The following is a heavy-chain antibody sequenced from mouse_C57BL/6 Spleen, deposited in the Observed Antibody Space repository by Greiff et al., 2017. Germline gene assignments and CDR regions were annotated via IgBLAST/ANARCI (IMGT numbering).Heavy chain of an antibody. CDR2: IDPISGGT. CDR3: ARGGENYCDYDGGFAC. V-gene: IGHV1-72*01. D-gene: IGHD2-4*01. Sequence: VQLQQPGAELVKPGASVKLSCKASGYTFTSYWMHWVKQRPGRGLEWIGRIDPISGGTKYNEKFKSKATLTVDKPSSTAYMQLSSLTSEDSAVYYCARGGENYCDYDGGFACWGQGTLVAVSA. J-gene: IGHJ3*01. CDR1: GYTFTSYW.